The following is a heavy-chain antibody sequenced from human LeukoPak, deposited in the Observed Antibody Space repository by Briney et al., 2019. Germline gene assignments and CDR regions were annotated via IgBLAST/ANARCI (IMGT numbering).Heavy chain of an antibody. J-gene: IGHJ6*03. CDR1: GFTFSNYG. V-gene: IGHV3-30*02. Sequence: PGGSLRLSCAASGFTFSNYGMHWVRQAPGKGLEWVAFIRYDGTNKYYADSVKGRFTISRDNSKNTLYLQMNSLRAEDTAVYYCARGGGSYYYYMDVWGKGTTVTVSS. CDR3: ARGGGSYYYYMDV. D-gene: IGHD5-12*01. CDR2: IRYDGTNK.